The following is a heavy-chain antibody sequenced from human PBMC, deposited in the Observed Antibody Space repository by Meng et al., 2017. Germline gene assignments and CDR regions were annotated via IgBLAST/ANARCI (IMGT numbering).Heavy chain of an antibody. J-gene: IGHJ4*02. V-gene: IGHV1-2*06. Sequence: QVRLGTSGAAGKKPGASGKVSCKPSGYNFPDYYIHWGRRAPGQGLEWMGRINPKSGDTHYAQKFQARVTMTGDTSISTAYMELSGLRSDDTAMYYCARDEDISAAGKLFGDYWGQGTLVTVSS. CDR1: GYNFPDYY. D-gene: IGHD6-25*01. CDR3: ARDEDISAAGKLFGDY. CDR2: INPKSGDT.